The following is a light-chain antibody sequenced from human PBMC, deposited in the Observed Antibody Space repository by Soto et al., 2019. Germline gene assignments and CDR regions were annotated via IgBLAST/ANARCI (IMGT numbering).Light chain of an antibody. J-gene: IGLJ1*01. CDR2: EVS. CDR3: SSYTSSRAYV. V-gene: IGLV2-14*01. Sequence: LTHPASVSGSPGQSITISCTGTSSDVGGYNYVSWYQQQSGKAPKLMIHEVSNRPSGVSNRFSGSKSGNTASLTISGLQAEDEADYYCSSYTSSRAYVFGIGTKVTVL. CDR1: SSDVGGYNY.